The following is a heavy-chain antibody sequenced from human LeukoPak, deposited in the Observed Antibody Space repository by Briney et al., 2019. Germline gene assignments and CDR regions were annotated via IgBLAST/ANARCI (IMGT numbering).Heavy chain of an antibody. V-gene: IGHV4-34*01. CDR3: ATLSSAFSGFEY. CDR2: INHSGST. D-gene: IGHD6-25*01. CDR1: GGSFSGYY. Sequence: SETLSLTCAVYGGSFSGYYWNWIRQPPGKGLEWIGEINHSGSTNYNPSLKSRVTISVDTPKNQFSLKLSSVTAADTAVYYCATLSSAFSGFEYWGQGTLVTVSS. J-gene: IGHJ4*02.